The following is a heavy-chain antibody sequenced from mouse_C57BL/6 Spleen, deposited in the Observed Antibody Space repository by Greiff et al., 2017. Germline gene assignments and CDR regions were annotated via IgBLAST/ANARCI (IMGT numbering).Heavy chain of an antibody. CDR1: GYTFTDYE. CDR3: TRGLPYYALDG. Sequence: QVQLQQSGAELVRPGASVTLSCKASGYTFTDYEMHWVKQTPVHGLEWIGAIDPETGGTAYKQKFKGKAILTADKSSSTAYMELRSLTSEDSAVYYCTRGLPYYALDGWGQGTSVTVSS. J-gene: IGHJ4*01. V-gene: IGHV1-15*01. CDR2: IDPETGGT.